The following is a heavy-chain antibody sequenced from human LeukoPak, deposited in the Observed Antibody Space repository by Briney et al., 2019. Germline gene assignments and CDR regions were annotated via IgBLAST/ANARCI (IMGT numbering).Heavy chain of an antibody. Sequence: ASVKVSCKASGGTFSSYAISWVRQAPGQGLEWMGGIIPILGIANYAQKFQGRVTITADKSTSTAYMELSSLRSEDTAVYYCARDKLDLGPDYWGQGTLVTASS. CDR3: ARDKLDLGPDY. D-gene: IGHD6-13*01. CDR2: IIPILGIA. V-gene: IGHV1-69*10. J-gene: IGHJ4*02. CDR1: GGTFSSYA.